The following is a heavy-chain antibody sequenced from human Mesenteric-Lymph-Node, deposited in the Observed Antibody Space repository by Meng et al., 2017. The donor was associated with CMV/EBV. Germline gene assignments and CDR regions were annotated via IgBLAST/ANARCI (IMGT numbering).Heavy chain of an antibody. V-gene: IGHV4-34*01. Sequence: SETLSLTCAVYGGSFSGYYWSWIRQPPGKGLEWIGEINHSGSTNYNPSLKSRVTISVGTSKNQFSLKLSSVTAADTAVYYCARDLPYDSENAFDVWGQGTMVTVSS. CDR2: INHSGST. J-gene: IGHJ3*01. D-gene: IGHD3-3*01. CDR3: ARDLPYDSENAFDV. CDR1: GGSFSGYY.